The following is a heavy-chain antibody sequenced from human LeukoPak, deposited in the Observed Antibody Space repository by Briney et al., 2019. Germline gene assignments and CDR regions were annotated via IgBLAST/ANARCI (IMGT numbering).Heavy chain of an antibody. V-gene: IGHV3-30*03. CDR3: AMGGYYYYGMDV. J-gene: IGHJ6*02. CDR2: ISYDGSNK. Sequence: PGGSLRLSCAASGFTFSSYGMHWVRQAPGKGLEWVAVISYDGSNKYYADSVKGRFTISRDNSKNTLYLQMNSLRAEDTAVYYCAMGGYYYYGMDVWGQGTTVTVSS. CDR1: GFTFSSYG.